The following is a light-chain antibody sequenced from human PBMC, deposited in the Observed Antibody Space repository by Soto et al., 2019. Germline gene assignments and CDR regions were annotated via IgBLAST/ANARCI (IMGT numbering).Light chain of an antibody. CDR2: DVS. CDR1: SSDVGGYNY. V-gene: IGLV2-14*01. J-gene: IGLJ1*01. Sequence: QSALTQPASVSGSPGQSITISSTGTSSDVGGYNYVSWYQQHPGKASKLMIYDVSNRPSGVSNRFSGSKSGNTASLTISGLQAEDEADYYCSSYTSTSTLYVFGTGTKLTVL. CDR3: SSYTSTSTLYV.